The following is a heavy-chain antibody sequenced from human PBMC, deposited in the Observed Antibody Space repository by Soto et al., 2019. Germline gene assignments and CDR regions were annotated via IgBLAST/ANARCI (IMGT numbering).Heavy chain of an antibody. V-gene: IGHV1-18*01. CDR3: ARAWYYYDSSGYPDAFDI. CDR2: ISAYNGNT. D-gene: IGHD3-22*01. CDR1: GYTFTSYG. Sequence: ASVKVSCKASGYTFTSYGISWVRQAPGQGLEWMGWISAYNGNTNYAQKLQGRVTMTTDASTSTACMELRSLRSDDTAVYYCARAWYYYDSSGYPDAFDIWGQGTMVTVS. J-gene: IGHJ3*02.